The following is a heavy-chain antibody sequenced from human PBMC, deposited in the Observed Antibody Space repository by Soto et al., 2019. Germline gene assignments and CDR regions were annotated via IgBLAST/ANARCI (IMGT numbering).Heavy chain of an antibody. V-gene: IGHV4-34*01. D-gene: IGHD6-19*01. Sequence: QVQLQQWGAGVLKPSETLSLTCAVYGGSFSGNYWCWIRQPPGKGLEWIGEINRSGSTNHYPSLTTRVTISVETYKNQVSLKLSSVTVADTALYYCARVHRQWPVPKQNWFDPWGKATLVTVSS. CDR2: INRSGST. CDR3: ARVHRQWPVPKQNWFDP. J-gene: IGHJ5*01. CDR1: GGSFSGNY.